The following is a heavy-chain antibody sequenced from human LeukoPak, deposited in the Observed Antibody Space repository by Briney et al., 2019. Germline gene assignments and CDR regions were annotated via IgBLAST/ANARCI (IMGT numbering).Heavy chain of an antibody. CDR1: GFTFSSYG. V-gene: IGHV3-23*01. J-gene: IGHJ6*04. CDR3: AELGITMIGGV. Sequence: GGTLRLSCAASGFTFSSYGMSWVRQAPGKGLEWVSTISNSDGSTYYADSVKGRFSISRDNSENTLYLQMNGLRAEDTAVYYCAELGITMIGGVWGKGTTVTISS. CDR2: ISNSDGST. D-gene: IGHD3-10*02.